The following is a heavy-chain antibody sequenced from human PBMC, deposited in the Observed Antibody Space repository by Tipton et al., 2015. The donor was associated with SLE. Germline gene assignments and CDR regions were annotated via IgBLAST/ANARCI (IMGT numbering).Heavy chain of an antibody. CDR1: GFSFSSSW. Sequence: SLRLSCAASGFSFSSSWMHWVRQVPGKGLVWVSGLKSDGTGTRYADFVKGRFTVSRDNAKRTFYLQMNSLKAEDTAVYFCARAPVLRVLEPGYMDVWGKGTTVTVSS. V-gene: IGHV3-74*01. J-gene: IGHJ6*03. D-gene: IGHD3-3*01. CDR3: ARAPVLRVLEPGYMDV. CDR2: LKSDGTGT.